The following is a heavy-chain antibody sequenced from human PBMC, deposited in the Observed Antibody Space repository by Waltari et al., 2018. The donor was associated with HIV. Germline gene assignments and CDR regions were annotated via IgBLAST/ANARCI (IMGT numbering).Heavy chain of an antibody. CDR2: ISSSSSDI. Sequence: EVQLVESGGGLVKPGGSLRLSCEASGFTFSSYTINCVRQPPGKGLEWVSSISSSSSDIYYAVSVKGRFTISRDNAKNSLFLQMSSLRAEDMAVYYCARASRGVAVAGFDYWGQGILVTVSS. V-gene: IGHV3-21*01. CDR1: GFTFSSYT. CDR3: ARASRGVAVAGFDY. J-gene: IGHJ4*02. D-gene: IGHD6-19*01.